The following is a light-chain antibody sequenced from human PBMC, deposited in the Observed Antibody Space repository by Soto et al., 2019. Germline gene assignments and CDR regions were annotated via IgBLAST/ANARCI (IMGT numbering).Light chain of an antibody. CDR1: ESISSW. V-gene: IGKV1-5*01. J-gene: IGKJ1*01. Sequence: DIQMTQSPSTLAASVGDRVTRTCRASESISSWLAWYPQKPGKAPQLLIYYASSLARGVPSRFSGSASGTAFSLPISSLQPHDFAPYSCQHYNSYSWPVGQGTTV. CDR3: QHYNSYSWP. CDR2: YAS.